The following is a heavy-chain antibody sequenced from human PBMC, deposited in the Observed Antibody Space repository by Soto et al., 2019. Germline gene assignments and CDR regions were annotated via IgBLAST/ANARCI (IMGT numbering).Heavy chain of an antibody. Sequence: GGSLRLSCAASGFTFSDYYMSWIRQAPGKGLEWVSYISSSGSRTFYADSVKGRFTISRDNAENSVYLQMSSLRAEDTAVYYCARDRHYDILTGPRHYWGQGTLVTVSS. CDR1: GFTFSDYY. V-gene: IGHV3-11*01. CDR2: ISSSGSRT. CDR3: ARDRHYDILTGPRHY. D-gene: IGHD3-9*01. J-gene: IGHJ4*02.